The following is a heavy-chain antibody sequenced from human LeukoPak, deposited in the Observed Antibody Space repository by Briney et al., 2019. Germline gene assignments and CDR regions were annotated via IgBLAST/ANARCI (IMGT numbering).Heavy chain of an antibody. CDR2: IYYSGTT. Sequence: SSETLSLTCTVSGDSINSYYRSWIRQPPEKGLEWIGYIYYSGTTSYNPSLKGRVTISVDTSKTQFSLKMNSVTAADTAVYYCARLQRITMAGPDYWYFDLWGRGTLVTVSS. V-gene: IGHV4-59*01. J-gene: IGHJ2*01. CDR3: ARLQRITMAGPDYWYFDL. D-gene: IGHD3-10*01. CDR1: GDSINSYY.